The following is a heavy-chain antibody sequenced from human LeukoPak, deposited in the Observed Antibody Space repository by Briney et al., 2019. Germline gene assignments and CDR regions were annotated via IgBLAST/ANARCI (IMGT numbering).Heavy chain of an antibody. Sequence: QPGGSLRLSCAASGFTVSSYWMSWVRQAPGKGLEWVANIKEDGSEKYYVDSVKGRFTISRDNAKNSLYPQMNSLRAEDTAVYYCARDSVSSGWSSDTYYFDYWGQGTLVTVSS. CDR1: GFTVSSYW. CDR3: ARDSVSSGWSSDTYYFDY. CDR2: IKEDGSEK. V-gene: IGHV3-7*03. D-gene: IGHD6-19*01. J-gene: IGHJ4*02.